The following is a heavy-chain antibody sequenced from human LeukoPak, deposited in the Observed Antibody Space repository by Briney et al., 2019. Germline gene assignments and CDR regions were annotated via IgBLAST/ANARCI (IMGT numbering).Heavy chain of an antibody. J-gene: IGHJ4*02. Sequence: GGSLRLSCAASGFTVSTNYMSWVRQAPGKGLEWVSVIYSGGGTYYADSVKGRFTISRDNSKNTLYLQTNSLRVEDTAVYYCARDLAARHDALSWGQGTLVTVSS. CDR3: ARDLAARHDALS. D-gene: IGHD2-15*01. V-gene: IGHV3-66*02. CDR1: GFTVSTNY. CDR2: IYSGGGT.